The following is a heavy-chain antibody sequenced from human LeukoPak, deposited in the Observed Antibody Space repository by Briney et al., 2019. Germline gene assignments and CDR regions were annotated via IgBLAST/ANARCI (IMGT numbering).Heavy chain of an antibody. D-gene: IGHD6-6*01. CDR3: ARDSSSSLDY. Sequence: PGGSLRLSCAASGFTFSSYAMPWVRQAPGKGLEWVAVISYDGSNKYYADSVKGRFTISRDNSKNTVYLQMNSLRAEDTAVYYCARDSSSSLDYWGQGTLVTVSS. CDR1: GFTFSSYA. CDR2: ISYDGSNK. J-gene: IGHJ4*02. V-gene: IGHV3-30*04.